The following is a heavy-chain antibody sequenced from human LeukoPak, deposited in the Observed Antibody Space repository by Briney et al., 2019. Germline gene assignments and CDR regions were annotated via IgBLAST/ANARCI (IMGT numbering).Heavy chain of an antibody. V-gene: IGHV3-66*01. CDR3: ARDGGYYYDSSGYYLGY. J-gene: IGHJ4*02. CDR1: GFTVSSNY. CDR2: IYSGGRT. Sequence: GGSLRLSCAASGFTVSSNYMSWVRQAPGKGLEWVSVIYSGGRTYYADSVKGRFTISRDNAKNSLYLQMNSLRAEDTAVYYCARDGGYYYDSSGYYLGYWGQGTLVTVSS. D-gene: IGHD3-22*01.